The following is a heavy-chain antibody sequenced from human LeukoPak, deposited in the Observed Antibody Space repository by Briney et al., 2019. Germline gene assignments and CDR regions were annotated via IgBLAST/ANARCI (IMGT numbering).Heavy chain of an antibody. V-gene: IGHV3-7*01. CDR3: ASSHDSSGND. J-gene: IGHJ4*02. D-gene: IGHD3-22*01. CDR2: IKYDGSHK. Sequence: GGSLRLSCVASGFSFSSYWMAWVRQAPGKGLEWVANIKYDGSHKYYVDSVKGRFAISRDNAKNSVYLQMNSLRVDDTAVYFCASSHDSSGNDWGQGTMVTVSS. CDR1: GFSFSSYW.